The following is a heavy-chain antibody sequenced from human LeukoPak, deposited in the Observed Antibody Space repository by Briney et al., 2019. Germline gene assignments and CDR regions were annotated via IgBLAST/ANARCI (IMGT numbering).Heavy chain of an antibody. D-gene: IGHD5-12*01. CDR1: GYTFTRYA. J-gene: IGHJ4*02. V-gene: IGHV1-18*01. CDR2: ISGYNGNT. CDR3: ARDNMVATNYFDY. Sequence: ASVNVSCKASGYTFTRYAISWVRQAPGQGLEWMGWISGYNGNTHYAQNLQGRVTMTTDTSTSTAYMELRSLRSDDTAVYYCARDNMVATNYFDYWGQGTLVTVSS.